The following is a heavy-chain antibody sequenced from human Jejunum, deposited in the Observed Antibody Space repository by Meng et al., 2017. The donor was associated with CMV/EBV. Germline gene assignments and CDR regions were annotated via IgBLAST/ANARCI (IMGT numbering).Heavy chain of an antibody. J-gene: IGHJ4*02. CDR3: AATNYYDTSGYYYWGY. Sequence: SGYPLNNYGISWVRQAPGQGLEWMRWIRAFNGTTNYPQKFQGRVTMTTDTSTRTAYLELRSLRSDDTAVYYCAATNYYDTSGYYYWGYWGQGTLVTVSS. CDR1: GYPLNNYG. V-gene: IGHV1-18*01. D-gene: IGHD3-22*01. CDR2: IRAFNGTT.